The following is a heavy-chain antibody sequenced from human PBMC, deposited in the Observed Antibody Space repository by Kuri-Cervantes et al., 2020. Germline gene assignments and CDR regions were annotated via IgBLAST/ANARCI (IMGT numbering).Heavy chain of an antibody. V-gene: IGHV1-18*01. CDR3: ARGFRAVAGTIDY. Sequence: ASVKVSCKTSGYTFTNYGVSWVRQAPGQGLEWMGWISGYNGDTNNLHNLKGRLTMTTDTSTSTAYMELSSLRSEDTAVYYCARGFRAVAGTIDYWGQGTLVTVSS. CDR2: ISGYNGDT. CDR1: GYTFTNYG. D-gene: IGHD6-19*01. J-gene: IGHJ4*02.